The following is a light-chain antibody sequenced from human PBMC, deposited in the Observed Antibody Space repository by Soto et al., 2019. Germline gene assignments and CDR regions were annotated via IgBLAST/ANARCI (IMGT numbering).Light chain of an antibody. V-gene: IGLV3-21*04. CDR3: QVWDKSSDHAV. CDR1: NIGSKS. J-gene: IGLJ7*01. CDR2: YDS. Sequence: YELTQPPSVSVAPGKTARITCGGNNIGSKSVHWYQQKPGQAPVVVMYYDSDRPSGIPERFSGAKSGNTATLTISRVEAGDEADYYCQVWDKSSDHAVFGGGTKLTVL.